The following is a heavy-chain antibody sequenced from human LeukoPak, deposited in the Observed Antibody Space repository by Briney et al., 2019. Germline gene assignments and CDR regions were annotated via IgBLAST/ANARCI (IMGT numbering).Heavy chain of an antibody. D-gene: IGHD6-6*01. CDR2: ISAYNGNT. Sequence: ASVKVSCKASGYTFTGYYMHWVRQAPGQGLEWMGWISAYNGNTNYAQKLQGRVTMTTDTSTSTAYMELRSLRSDDTAVYYCAAGPGLAARLSYWGQGTLVTVSS. CDR3: AAGPGLAARLSY. V-gene: IGHV1-18*04. J-gene: IGHJ4*02. CDR1: GYTFTGYY.